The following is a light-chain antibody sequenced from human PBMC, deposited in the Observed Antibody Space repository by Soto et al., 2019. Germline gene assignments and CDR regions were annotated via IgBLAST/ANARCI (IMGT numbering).Light chain of an antibody. CDR3: HQYNNLWT. CDR2: GAS. J-gene: IGKJ1*01. Sequence: EIVMTPSPATLSVSPGERVTLSCRASQSVSSRLAWYQQKPGQSPRLLIYGASTRATGIPARFSGSGSGTEFTLTISSLQSEDFGVYYCHQYNNLWTFGQGSKVDI. V-gene: IGKV3-15*01. CDR1: QSVSSR.